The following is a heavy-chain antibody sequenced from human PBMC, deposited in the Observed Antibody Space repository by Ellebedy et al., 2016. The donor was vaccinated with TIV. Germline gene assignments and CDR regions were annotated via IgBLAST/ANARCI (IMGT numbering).Heavy chain of an antibody. CDR2: ISGSGGST. J-gene: IGHJ5*02. D-gene: IGHD4-17*01. CDR1: GFTFSSYA. CDR3: AKEPYDYGDYGNWFDP. Sequence: PGGSLRLSCAASGFTFSSYAMSWVRQAPGKGLEWVSAISGSGGSTYYADSVKGRFTISRDNSKNTLYLQMNSLRAEDTAVYYCAKEPYDYGDYGNWFDPWGQGTLVTVSS. V-gene: IGHV3-23*01.